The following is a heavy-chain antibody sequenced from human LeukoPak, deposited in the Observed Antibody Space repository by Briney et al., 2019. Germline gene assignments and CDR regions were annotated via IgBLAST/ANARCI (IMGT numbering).Heavy chain of an antibody. J-gene: IGHJ6*02. V-gene: IGHV3-33*01. CDR1: GFTFSSYG. CDR3: ARDKAYCSSTSCYYYYYYYGMDV. Sequence: GGSLRLSCAASGFTFSSYGMHWVRQAPGKGLEWVAVIWYDGSNKYYADSVKGRFTISRDNSKNTLYLQMNSLRAEDTAVYYCARDKAYCSSTSCYYYYYYYGMDVWGQGTTVTVSS. CDR2: IWYDGSNK. D-gene: IGHD2-2*01.